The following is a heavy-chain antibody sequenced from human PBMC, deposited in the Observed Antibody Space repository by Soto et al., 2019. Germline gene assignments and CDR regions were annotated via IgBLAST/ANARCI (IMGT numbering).Heavy chain of an antibody. Sequence: SETLSFTCTVSGGSISSYYWSWIRQPPGKGLEWIGYIYYSGSTNYNPSLKSRVTISVDTSKNQFSLKLSSVTAADTAVYYCARGAAMITFGGVIVPEYYYYYMDVWGKGTTVTVSS. CDR3: ARGAAMITFGGVIVPEYYYYYMDV. D-gene: IGHD3-16*02. J-gene: IGHJ6*03. CDR1: GGSISSYY. CDR2: IYYSGST. V-gene: IGHV4-59*01.